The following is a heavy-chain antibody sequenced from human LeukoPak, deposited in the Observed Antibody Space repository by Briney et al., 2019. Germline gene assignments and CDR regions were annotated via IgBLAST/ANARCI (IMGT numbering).Heavy chain of an antibody. Sequence: EPGGSLRLSCAASGFTFSSYAMSWVRQAPGKGLEWVSAISGSGGSTYYADSVKGRFTISRDNSKNTLYLQMNSLRAEDTAVYYCAKAPDIVVVPAADRGYYYYMDVWGKGTTLTVSS. CDR3: AKAPDIVVVPAADRGYYYYMDV. J-gene: IGHJ6*03. CDR2: ISGSGGST. V-gene: IGHV3-23*01. CDR1: GFTFSSYA. D-gene: IGHD2-2*01.